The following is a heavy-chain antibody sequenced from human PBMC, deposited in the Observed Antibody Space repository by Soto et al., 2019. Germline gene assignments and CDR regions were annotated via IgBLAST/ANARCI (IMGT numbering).Heavy chain of an antibody. D-gene: IGHD1-26*01. CDR2: IYYIGST. J-gene: IGHJ5*02. CDR3: ARGRNWFDR. CDR1: GASITSAY. V-gene: IGHV4-59*08. Sequence: SETLSLTCSVSGASITSAYWNWIRQPPGKGLEWVGYIYYIGSTNYNPSLKSRVTMSLDTSNNQLSLDLRFVTAADTAVYYCARGRNWFDRWGQGTLVTVSS.